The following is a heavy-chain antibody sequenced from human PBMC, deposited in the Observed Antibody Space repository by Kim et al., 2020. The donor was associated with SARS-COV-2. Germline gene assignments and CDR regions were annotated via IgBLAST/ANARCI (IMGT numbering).Heavy chain of an antibody. V-gene: IGHV3-48*02. CDR1: GFTFSTYS. CDR3: ASLYFGSGTNN. Sequence: GGSLRLSCAASGFTFSTYSMDWVRQAPGKGLEWVSYISVSSTTVNYADSVKGRFTISRDNAKNSLFLHMNSLRDEDTGVYYCASLYFGSGTNNWGQGTLVTVSS. J-gene: IGHJ4*02. D-gene: IGHD3-10*01. CDR2: ISVSSTTV.